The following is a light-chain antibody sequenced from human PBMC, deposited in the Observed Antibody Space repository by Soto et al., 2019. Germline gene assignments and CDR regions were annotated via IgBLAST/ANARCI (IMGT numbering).Light chain of an antibody. Sequence: EVVLTQSPDTLSLSPGDRATLSCRASQSVSTYLAWYQQKPGQAPRLLIYDASNRATGIPARFSGSGSGTEFTLTISSLQSEDFAVYYCQQYNNWPPWTFGQGTKVDIK. J-gene: IGKJ1*01. CDR2: DAS. CDR3: QQYNNWPPWT. V-gene: IGKV3D-15*01. CDR1: QSVSTY.